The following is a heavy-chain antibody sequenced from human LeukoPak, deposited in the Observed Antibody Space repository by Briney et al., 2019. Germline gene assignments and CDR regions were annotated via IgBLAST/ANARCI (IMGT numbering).Heavy chain of an antibody. CDR1: GDSISSGGYY. Sequence: SETLSLTCTVSGDSISSGGYYWSWIPQHPGKGLEWIGYIYYSGSTFYNPSLKSRVTISVDTSKNKFSLRLSSGTAADTAVYYCAREPPGGGYSFDYWGQGTLVTVSS. V-gene: IGHV4-31*03. J-gene: IGHJ4*02. D-gene: IGHD5-12*01. CDR3: AREPPGGGYSFDY. CDR2: IYYSGST.